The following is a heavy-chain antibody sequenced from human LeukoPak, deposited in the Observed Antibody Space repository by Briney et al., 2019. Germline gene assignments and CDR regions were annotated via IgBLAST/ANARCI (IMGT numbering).Heavy chain of an antibody. V-gene: IGHV4-59*01. J-gene: IGHJ4*02. Sequence: SETLSLTCTVSGGSISSYYWSWIRQPPGKGLEWIGYIYYSGSTNYNPSLKSRVTISVDTSKNQFSLKLSSVTAADTAVYYCTRGYCSGGSCYDYWGQGTLVTVSS. CDR3: TRGYCSGGSCYDY. CDR1: GGSISSYY. D-gene: IGHD2-15*01. CDR2: IYYSGST.